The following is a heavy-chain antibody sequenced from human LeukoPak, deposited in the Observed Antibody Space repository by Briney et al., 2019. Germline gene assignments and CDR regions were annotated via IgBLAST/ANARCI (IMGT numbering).Heavy chain of an antibody. Sequence: GGSLRLSCAASGFTFSDHYMDWVRQAPGKGLEWVGRIRNKANRYTTEYAESVNGRFPFSRDDSKNSLYMQMNSLNTEDTAMYYCARASGSYSGGAFDIWGRGTMVTVSS. J-gene: IGHJ3*02. CDR1: GFTFSDHY. CDR3: ARASGSYSGGAFDI. CDR2: IRNKANRYTT. D-gene: IGHD1-26*01. V-gene: IGHV3-72*01.